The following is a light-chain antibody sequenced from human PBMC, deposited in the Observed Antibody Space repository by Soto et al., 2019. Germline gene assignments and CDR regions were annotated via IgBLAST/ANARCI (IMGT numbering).Light chain of an antibody. CDR2: EGS. J-gene: IGLJ2*01. V-gene: IGLV2-23*03. CDR1: SSDVGSYNL. Sequence: QSALTQPASVSGSPGQSITISCTGTSSDVGSYNLVSWYQQHPGKAPKLMIYEGSKRPSGVSNRFSGSKSGNTASLTIAGLHAEEEADYYCCSYAGSSTFVVFGGGTKLTVL. CDR3: CSYAGSSTFVV.